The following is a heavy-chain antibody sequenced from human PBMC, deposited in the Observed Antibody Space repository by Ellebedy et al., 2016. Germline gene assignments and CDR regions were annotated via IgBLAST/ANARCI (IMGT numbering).Heavy chain of an antibody. CDR3: ARMGMDWYGEQTFYFYAVDV. V-gene: IGHV4-30-4*01. Sequence: LRLXXTVSGSSLRGGTHYWTWIRQSSGKGLEWLCCSFYSGTTYYNPSLKGRVSMSVDTSRNQFSLRLRSVSAADTAVYYCARMGMDWYGEQTFYFYAVDVWGQGTTVAVSS. CDR2: SFYSGTT. J-gene: IGHJ6*02. D-gene: IGHD3/OR15-3a*01. CDR1: GSSLRGGTHY.